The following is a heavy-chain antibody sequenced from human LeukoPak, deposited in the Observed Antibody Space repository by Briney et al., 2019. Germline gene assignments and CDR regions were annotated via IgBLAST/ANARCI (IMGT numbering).Heavy chain of an antibody. Sequence: SETLSLTCTVSGVSIGGYYWSWLRQPPGKGLEWLGYTHHSGTTNYNPSAGSRLTTSVDTSRKQVSLKLSSVTAADTAVYYCARHSADRAFDIWGQGTMVTVSS. V-gene: IGHV4-59*08. J-gene: IGHJ3*02. CDR2: THHSGTT. CDR3: ARHSADRAFDI. D-gene: IGHD6-25*01. CDR1: GVSIGGYY.